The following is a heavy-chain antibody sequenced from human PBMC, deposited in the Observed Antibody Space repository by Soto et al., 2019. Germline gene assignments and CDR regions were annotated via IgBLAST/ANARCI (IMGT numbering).Heavy chain of an antibody. CDR1: GGSISSADYY. J-gene: IGHJ5*02. V-gene: IGHV4-30-4*01. Sequence: QVQLQESGPGLVKPAQTLSLTCTVSGGSISSADYYWSWIRQPPGKGLGWIGDISNSGNTYYNPSLKRRVAMSVDTSKGQFSLELSSVTAADTAVYYCARGTVGAKYSAYHLMSWFDPWGQGTLVTVSS. CDR3: ARGTVGAKYSAYHLMSWFDP. D-gene: IGHD5-12*01. CDR2: ISNSGNT.